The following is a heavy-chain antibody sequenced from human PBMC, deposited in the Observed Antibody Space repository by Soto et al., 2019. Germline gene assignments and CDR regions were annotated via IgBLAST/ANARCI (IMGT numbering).Heavy chain of an antibody. CDR1: GFSFGPYT. J-gene: IGHJ6*02. CDR3: ARDCSGGSCYPGMDV. Sequence: GGSLRLSCAVSGFSFGPYTVNWVRQAPGKRLEWLSSISSSGYIFSTDSVRGRFTISRDNAKNSVYLQINSLRAEDTAVYFCARDCSGGSCYPGMDVWGQGTTVTVSS. D-gene: IGHD2-15*01. V-gene: IGHV3-21*01. CDR2: ISSSGYI.